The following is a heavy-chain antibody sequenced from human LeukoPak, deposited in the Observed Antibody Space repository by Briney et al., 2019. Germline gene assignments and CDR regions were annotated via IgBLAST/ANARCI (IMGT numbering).Heavy chain of an antibody. CDR3: ARDSHNYYDSSGYLY. Sequence: GGSLRLSCAASGFTFSSYWMHWVRQAPGKGLGWVSRINSDGSSTSYADSVKGRFTISRDNAKNTLYLQMNSLRAEDTAVYYCARDSHNYYDSSGYLYWGQGTLVTVSS. CDR1: GFTFSSYW. J-gene: IGHJ4*02. D-gene: IGHD3-22*01. CDR2: INSDGSST. V-gene: IGHV3-74*01.